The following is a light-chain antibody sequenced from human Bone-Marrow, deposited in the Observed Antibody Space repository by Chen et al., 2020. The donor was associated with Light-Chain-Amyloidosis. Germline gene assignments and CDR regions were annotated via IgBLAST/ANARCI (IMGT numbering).Light chain of an antibody. J-gene: IGLJ2*01. CDR3: QSADSSGTYEVI. Sequence: SYELTQSPSVSVSPGQTARITCSGDDLPTKYAYWYQQKPGQAPVLVIHRDTERPSGLSVRFSGSSSGTTATLNISGVQAEDEADYHCQSADSSGTYEVIFGGGTKLTVL. V-gene: IGLV3-25*03. CDR1: DLPTKY. CDR2: RDT.